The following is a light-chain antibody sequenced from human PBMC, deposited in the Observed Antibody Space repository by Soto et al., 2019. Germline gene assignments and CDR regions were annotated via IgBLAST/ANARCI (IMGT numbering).Light chain of an antibody. CDR3: QQYNNWPIT. CDR1: LCIISY. Sequence: DIQMTQSQSSLSASVGDSVTITCRASLCIISYLNWYQQKPGKAPKLLSYAASSLQSGVPSRFSGSGSGTEFTLTITSLQPDDVAVYYCQQYNNWPITFGQGTLLEVK. J-gene: IGKJ5*01. V-gene: IGKV1-39*01. CDR2: AAS.